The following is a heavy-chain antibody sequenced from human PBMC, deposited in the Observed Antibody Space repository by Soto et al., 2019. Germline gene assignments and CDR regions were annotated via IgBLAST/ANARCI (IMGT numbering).Heavy chain of an antibody. D-gene: IGHD4-17*01. V-gene: IGHV2-5*02. CDR2: IYWDDDK. J-gene: IGHJ4*02. Sequence: QITLKESGPTLVKPTQTLTLTCTFSGFSLSTSGVGVGWIRQPPGKALEWRALIYWDDDKRYRPSLKSRLTITKDTSKNQVVLKMTNMDPVDTATYCCARMQTTVTTQWGQGTLVTVSS. CDR3: ARMQTTVTTQ. CDR1: GFSLSTSGVG.